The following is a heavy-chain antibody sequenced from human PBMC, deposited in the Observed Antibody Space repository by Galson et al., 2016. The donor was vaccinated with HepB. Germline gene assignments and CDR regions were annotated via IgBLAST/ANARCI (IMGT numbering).Heavy chain of an antibody. Sequence: SVKVSCKASGYTYTKSGISWVRQAPGQGLEWMGWISAYNGNTNYAQKFLGRLTMTTDTSTTTGYMELRSLRSDDTAVYYCARDLWWGFDSTAYSRRFHHWGQGTLVTVSS. J-gene: IGHJ1*01. CDR2: ISAYNGNT. CDR3: ARDLWWGFDSTAYSRRFHH. V-gene: IGHV1-18*01. D-gene: IGHD3-22*01. CDR1: GYTYTKSG.